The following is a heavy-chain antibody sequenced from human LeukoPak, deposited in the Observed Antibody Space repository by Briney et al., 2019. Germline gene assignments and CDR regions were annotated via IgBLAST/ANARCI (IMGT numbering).Heavy chain of an antibody. CDR3: ARVARSGSWASFDY. Sequence: SETLSLTCTVSGGSISGYYGSWIRQPAGKGLEWIGRIYTSGSTNYNPSLKSRVTMSVDTSKNQFSLKLSSVTAADTAVYYCARVARSGSWASFDYWGQGTLVTVSS. V-gene: IGHV4-4*07. J-gene: IGHJ4*02. D-gene: IGHD1-26*01. CDR1: GGSISGYY. CDR2: IYTSGST.